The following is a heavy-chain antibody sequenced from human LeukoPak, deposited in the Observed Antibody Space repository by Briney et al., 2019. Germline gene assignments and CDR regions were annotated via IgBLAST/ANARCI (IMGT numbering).Heavy chain of an antibody. CDR1: GGTFSSYA. CDR2: ITPILGIA. J-gene: IGHJ4*02. CDR3: ARASGYPRYYFDY. D-gene: IGHD6-25*01. V-gene: IGHV1-69*04. Sequence: ASVKVSCKASGGTFSSYAISWVRQAPGQGLEWMGRITPILGIANYAQKFQGRVTITADKSTSTAYMELSSLRSEDTAVYYCARASGYPRYYFDYWGQGTLVTVSS.